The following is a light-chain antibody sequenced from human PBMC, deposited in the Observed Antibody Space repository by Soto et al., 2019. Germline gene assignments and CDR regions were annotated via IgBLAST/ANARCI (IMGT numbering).Light chain of an antibody. V-gene: IGKV3-15*01. CDR1: QGFXSH. Sequence: ELGLTQSAAPLSVSPGESATLSCRASQGFXSHFGWYEMKPDQAPRLLISGASTRATVIPARFSGSGSGKEFTLNLNSMHSADFEGYYCQQYNNLPPWTFGQGTKVDI. CDR2: GAS. J-gene: IGKJ1*01. CDR3: QQYNNLPPWT.